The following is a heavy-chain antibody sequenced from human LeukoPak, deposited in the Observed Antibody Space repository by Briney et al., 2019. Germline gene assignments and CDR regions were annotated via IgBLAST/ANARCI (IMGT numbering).Heavy chain of an antibody. CDR1: GFTFSNYW. J-gene: IGHJ4*02. CDR3: ATNSRYRFHY. V-gene: IGHV3-74*01. Sequence: QPGGSLRLSCVASGFTFSNYWMHWVRQAPGKGLGWVSHINSDGSSTTYADSVKGRFTISRDNAKNTLYLQMNSLRAEDTAVYYCATNSRYRFHYWGQGTLVTVSS. CDR2: INSDGSST. D-gene: IGHD2/OR15-2a*01.